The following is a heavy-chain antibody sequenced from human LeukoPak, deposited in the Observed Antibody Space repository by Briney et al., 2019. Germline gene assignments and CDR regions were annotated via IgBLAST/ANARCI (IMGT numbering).Heavy chain of an antibody. J-gene: IGHJ4*02. D-gene: IGHD3-16*02. CDR2: ISGSGGST. CDR1: GFTFSSYA. Sequence: GGPLRLSCAASGFTFSSYAISWVRQAPGKGLEWVSAISGSGGSTYYADSVKGRFTISRDNSKNTLYLQMNSLRAEDTAVYYCASTFGGVIGRFDYWGQGTLVTVSS. CDR3: ASTFGGVIGRFDY. V-gene: IGHV3-23*01.